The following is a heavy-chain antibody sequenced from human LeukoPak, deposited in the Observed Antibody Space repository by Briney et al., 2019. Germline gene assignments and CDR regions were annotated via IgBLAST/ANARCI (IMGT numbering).Heavy chain of an antibody. Sequence: SETLSLTCTVSGGPISSYYWSWIRQPPGKGLEWIGYIYYSGSTNYNPSLKSRVTISVDTSKNQFSLKLSSVTAADTAVYYCASSKWELLSYYFDYWGQGTLVTVSS. J-gene: IGHJ4*02. V-gene: IGHV4-59*01. D-gene: IGHD1-26*01. CDR3: ASSKWELLSYYFDY. CDR1: GGPISSYY. CDR2: IYYSGST.